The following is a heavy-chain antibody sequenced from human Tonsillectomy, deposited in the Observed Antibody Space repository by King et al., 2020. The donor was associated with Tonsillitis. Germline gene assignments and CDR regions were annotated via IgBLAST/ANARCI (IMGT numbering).Heavy chain of an antibody. D-gene: IGHD6-13*01. V-gene: IGHV4-39*01. CDR1: GGSISSSSYY. CDR3: ARRHSSWTPRWFAP. Sequence: QLQESGPGLVKPSETLSLTCTVSGGSISSSSYYWGWIRQPPGKGLEWIGSIYYSGSTYYNPSLKSRVTISVDTSKNQFSLKLSSVTAADTAVYYCARRHSSWTPRWFAPWGQGPLVTVSS. CDR2: IYYSGST. J-gene: IGHJ5*02.